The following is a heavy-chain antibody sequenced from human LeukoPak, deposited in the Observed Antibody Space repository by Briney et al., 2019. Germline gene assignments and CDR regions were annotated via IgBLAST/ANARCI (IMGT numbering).Heavy chain of an antibody. CDR3: ARVGSRYCSGANCYDGF. J-gene: IGHJ4*02. V-gene: IGHV3-74*01. CDR2: ISPTGSTT. CDR1: GFSFSGHW. D-gene: IGHD2-15*01. Sequence: GGSLRLSCTASGFSFSGHWMHWARQLPGKGLVWVSRISPTGSTTSYADSVKGRFTVSRDNAKNTLYLQVNNLRAEDTAVYYCARVGSRYCSGANCYDGFWGQGTLVSVSS.